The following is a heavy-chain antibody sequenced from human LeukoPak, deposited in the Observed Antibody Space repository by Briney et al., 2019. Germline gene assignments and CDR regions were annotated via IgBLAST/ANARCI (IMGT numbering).Heavy chain of an antibody. J-gene: IGHJ5*02. CDR3: ARDHLAPGHVASAPFDP. Sequence: ASVKVSCKASGYTFTGYYTHWVRQAPGQGLEWMGRINPNSGGTNYAQKFQGRVTMTRDTSISTAYMELSRLRTDDTAVYYCARDHLAPGHVASAPFDPWGQGTLVTVSS. CDR1: GYTFTGYY. V-gene: IGHV1-2*06. D-gene: IGHD3-3*02. CDR2: INPNSGGT.